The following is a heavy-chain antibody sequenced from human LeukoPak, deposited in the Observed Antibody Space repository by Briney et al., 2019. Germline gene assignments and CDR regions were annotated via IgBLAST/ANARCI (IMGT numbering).Heavy chain of an antibody. CDR2: INPNSGGT. CDR1: GYTFTGYY. J-gene: IGHJ6*03. Sequence: ASVKVSCKASGYTFTGYYMRWVRQAPGQGLEWMGWINPNSGGTNYAQKFQGWVTMTRDTSISTAYMELSRLRSDDTAVYYCARVTEYYYYMDVWGKGTTVTVSS. CDR3: ARVTEYYYYMDV. V-gene: IGHV1-2*04.